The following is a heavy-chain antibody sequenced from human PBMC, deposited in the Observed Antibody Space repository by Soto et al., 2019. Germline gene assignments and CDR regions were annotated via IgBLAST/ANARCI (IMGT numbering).Heavy chain of an antibody. V-gene: IGHV3-11*01. CDR3: AREPGDYSNYRGHYYYYYGMDV. CDR2: ISSSGSTI. CDR1: GFTFSDYY. Sequence: QVQLVESGGGLVKPGGSLRLSCAASGFTFSDYYMSWIRQAPGKGLEWVSYISSSGSTIYYADSVKGRFTISRDNAKNSLYLQMNSLRAEDTAVYYCAREPGDYSNYRGHYYYYYGMDVWGQGTTVTVSS. D-gene: IGHD4-4*01. J-gene: IGHJ6*02.